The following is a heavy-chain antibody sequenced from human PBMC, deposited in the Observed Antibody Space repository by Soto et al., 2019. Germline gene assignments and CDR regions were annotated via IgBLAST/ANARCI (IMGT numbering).Heavy chain of an antibody. J-gene: IGHJ2*01. D-gene: IGHD3-10*01. CDR3: ARDRSGPRMWYFDL. CDR1: GGSISSGGYY. CDR2: IYYSGST. V-gene: IGHV4-31*03. Sequence: QVQLQESGPGLVKPSQTLSLTCTVSGGSISSGGYYWSWIRQHPGKGLEWIGYIYYSGSTYYNPSLMSRVTISVDTSKNQFSLKLSSVTAADTAVYYCARDRSGPRMWYFDLWGRGTLVTVSS.